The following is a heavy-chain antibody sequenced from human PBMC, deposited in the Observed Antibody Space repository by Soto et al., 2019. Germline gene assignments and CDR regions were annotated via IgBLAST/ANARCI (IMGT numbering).Heavy chain of an antibody. CDR2: IYYSGST. V-gene: IGHV4-30-4*01. Sequence: SETLSLTCTVSGGSISSGDYYWSWLRQPPGKGLEWIGYIYYSGSTYYNPSLKSRVTISVDTSKNQFSLKLSSVTAADTAVYYCARVNAVRGVSTYYFDYWGQGTLVTVSS. J-gene: IGHJ4*02. CDR1: GGSISSGDYY. CDR3: ARVNAVRGVSTYYFDY. D-gene: IGHD3-10*02.